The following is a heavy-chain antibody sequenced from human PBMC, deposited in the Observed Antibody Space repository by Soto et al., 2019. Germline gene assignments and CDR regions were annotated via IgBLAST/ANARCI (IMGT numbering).Heavy chain of an antibody. J-gene: IGHJ4*02. V-gene: IGHV4-61*08. CDR3: ARRMRGASGNFDY. CDR1: GGSISSGGYY. CDR2: IYYNGNT. D-gene: IGHD6-13*01. Sequence: SETLSLTCAVSGGSISSGGYYWSWIRQPPGKGLEWIGYIYYNGNTYYNPSLKSRVAISVDTSKNQFSLKLSSVIAADTALYYCARRMRGASGNFDYWGQGTLVTVSS.